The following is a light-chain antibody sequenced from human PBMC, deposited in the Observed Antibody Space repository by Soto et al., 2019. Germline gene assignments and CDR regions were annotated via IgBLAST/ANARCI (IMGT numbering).Light chain of an antibody. V-gene: IGKV1-6*01. CDR3: LQDYNYPLT. CDR1: QGIRND. Sequence: AIQMTQSPSSLSASVGDRVTITCRASQGIRNDLGWYQQKPGKAPKLLIYAASSLQSGVPSRFSGSRSGTDVTLTISSLQPEDFATYYCLQDYNYPLTFGGGTKVEIK. CDR2: AAS. J-gene: IGKJ4*01.